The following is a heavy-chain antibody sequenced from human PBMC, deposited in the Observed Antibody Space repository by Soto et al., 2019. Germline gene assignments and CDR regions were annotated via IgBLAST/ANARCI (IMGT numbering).Heavy chain of an antibody. V-gene: IGHV1-3*01. CDR2: INAGNGNT. Sequence: ASVKVSCKASGYTFTSYAMHWVRQAPGQRLEWMGWINAGNGNTKYSQKFQGRVTITRDTSASTAYMELSGLRSEDTAVYYCARDYDSSGYPRYYFDYWGQGTLVTVSS. CDR1: GYTFTSYA. CDR3: ARDYDSSGYPRYYFDY. D-gene: IGHD3-22*01. J-gene: IGHJ4*02.